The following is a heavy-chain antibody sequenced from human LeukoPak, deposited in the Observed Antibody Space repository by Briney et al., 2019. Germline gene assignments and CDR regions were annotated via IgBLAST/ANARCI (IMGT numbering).Heavy chain of an antibody. CDR2: INHSGST. D-gene: IGHD3-10*01. CDR1: GFTFSSHS. J-gene: IGHJ4*02. Sequence: GSLRLSCAASGFTFSSHSMNWVRQPPGKGLEWIGEINHSGSTNYNPSLKSRVTISVDTSKNQFSLKLSSVTAADTAVYYCARFGNYYRRYYFDYWGQGTLVTVSS. CDR3: ARFGNYYRRYYFDY. V-gene: IGHV4-34*01.